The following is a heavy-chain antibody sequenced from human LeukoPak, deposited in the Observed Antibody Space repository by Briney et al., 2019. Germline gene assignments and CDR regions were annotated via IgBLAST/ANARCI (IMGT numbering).Heavy chain of an antibody. J-gene: IGHJ4*02. CDR2: IYYSGST. V-gene: IGHV4-59*08. CDR3: AGGGYSYGPIDY. CDR1: GGSISSYY. Sequence: SEPLSLTCTVSGGSISSYYWSWIRQPPGKGPEWIGYIYYSGSTNYNPSLKSPVTISVNTSKNQFSLKLSSLTAAGAAGYYFAGGGYSYGPIDYWGQETLVTVSS. D-gene: IGHD5-18*01.